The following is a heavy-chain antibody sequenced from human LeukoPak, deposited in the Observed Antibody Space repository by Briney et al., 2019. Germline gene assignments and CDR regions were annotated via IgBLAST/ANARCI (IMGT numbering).Heavy chain of an antibody. D-gene: IGHD3-9*01. CDR1: GGSISSYY. J-gene: IGHJ4*02. Sequence: MSSETLSLTCTASGGSISSYYWSWIRQPPGKGLEWIGYIYYSGSTNYNPSLKSRVTISVDTSKNQFSLKLSSVTAADTAVYDCARTLHDILTGYSYYFDYWGQGTLVTVSS. CDR2: IYYSGST. V-gene: IGHV4-59*08. CDR3: ARTLHDILTGYSYYFDY.